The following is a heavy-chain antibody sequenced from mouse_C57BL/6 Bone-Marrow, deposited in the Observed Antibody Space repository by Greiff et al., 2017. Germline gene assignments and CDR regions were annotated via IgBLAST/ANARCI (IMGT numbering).Heavy chain of an antibody. D-gene: IGHD1-1*01. CDR3: ARRGYYGFAY. V-gene: IGHV1-69*01. CDR2: NDPSDSYT. CDR1: GYTFTSYW. Sequence: VQLQQPGAELVMPGASVKLSCKASGYTFTSYWMHWVKQRPGQGLEWIGENDPSDSYTNYNQKFKGKSTLTVDKSSSTAYMQLSSLTSEDSAVYYCARRGYYGFAYWGQGTLVTVSA. J-gene: IGHJ3*01.